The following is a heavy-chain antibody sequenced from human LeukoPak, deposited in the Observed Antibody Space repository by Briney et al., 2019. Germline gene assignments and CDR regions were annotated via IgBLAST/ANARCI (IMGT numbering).Heavy chain of an antibody. CDR1: GGTFRSYA. D-gene: IGHD3-22*01. CDR2: IIPIFGTA. V-gene: IGHV1-69*05. CDR3: ARCLYYYDSSGYYYYYYMDV. Sequence: ASVKVSCKASGGTFRSYAISWVRQAPGQGLEWMGRIIPIFGTANYAQKFQGRVTITTDESTSTAYMELSGLRSEDTAVYYCARCLYYYDSSGYYYYYYMDVWGKGTTVSVSS. J-gene: IGHJ6*03.